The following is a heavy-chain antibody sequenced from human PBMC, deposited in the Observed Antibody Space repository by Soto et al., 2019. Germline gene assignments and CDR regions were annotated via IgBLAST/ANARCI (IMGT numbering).Heavy chain of an antibody. CDR1: GFTFSSYE. Sequence: EVQLVESGGGLVQPGGSLRLSCAASGFTFSSYEMNWVRQAPGKGLEWVSYISSSGSTIYYADSVKGRFTISRDNAKNSLSLQMNSLRAEDTAVYYCARGTGVAAAEFFNGFDPWGQGTLVTVSS. CDR2: ISSSGSTI. V-gene: IGHV3-48*03. D-gene: IGHD6-13*01. J-gene: IGHJ5*02. CDR3: ARGTGVAAAEFFNGFDP.